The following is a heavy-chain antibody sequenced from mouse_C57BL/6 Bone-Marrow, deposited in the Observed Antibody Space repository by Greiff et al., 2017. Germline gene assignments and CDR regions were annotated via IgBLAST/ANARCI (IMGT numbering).Heavy chain of an antibody. CDR3: ARHYGSGAMDY. J-gene: IGHJ4*01. V-gene: IGHV5-17*01. CDR2: ISSGRSTI. CDR1: GFTFSDSG. D-gene: IGHD1-1*01. Sequence: EVMLVESGGGLVKPGGSLKLSCAASGFTFSDSGMHWVRQAPEKGLEWVAYISSGRSTIYYADTVKGRFTISRDNAKNTLFLQMTSLRSEDTAMYYCARHYGSGAMDYWGQGTSVTVSS.